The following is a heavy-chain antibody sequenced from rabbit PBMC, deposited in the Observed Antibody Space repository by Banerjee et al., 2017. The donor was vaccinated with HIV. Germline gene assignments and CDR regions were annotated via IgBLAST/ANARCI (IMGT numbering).Heavy chain of an antibody. CDR1: GFSFSNGYV. CDR3: ARDLAGVIGWNFGL. Sequence: GGDLVKPEGSLTLTCTASGFSFSNGYVMCWVRQAPGKGLEWIACIYIGSGITWYASWVNGRFTISRSTSLNTVDLKMTSLTAADTATYFCARDLAGVIGWNFGLWGQGTLVTVS. D-gene: IGHD4-1*01. CDR2: IYIGSGIT. V-gene: IGHV1S43*01. J-gene: IGHJ6*01.